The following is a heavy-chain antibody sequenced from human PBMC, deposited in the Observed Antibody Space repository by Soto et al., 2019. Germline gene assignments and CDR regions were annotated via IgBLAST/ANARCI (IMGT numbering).Heavy chain of an antibody. D-gene: IGHD3-3*01. CDR3: AKGAYDFWSGYYPFDY. CDR2: ITGSGSST. CDR1: GFTFGIYS. J-gene: IGHJ4*02. V-gene: IGHV3-23*01. Sequence: GGSLRLSCAASGFTFGIYSMNWVRQAPGKGLEWVSSITGSGSSTYYADSVKGRFTISRDNSKNTLYLQMNSLRAEDTAVYYCAKGAYDFWSGYYPFDYWGQGTLVTVSS.